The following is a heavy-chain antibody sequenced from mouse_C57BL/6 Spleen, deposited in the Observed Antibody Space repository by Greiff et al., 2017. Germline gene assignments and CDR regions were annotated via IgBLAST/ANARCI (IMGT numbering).Heavy chain of an antibody. CDR3: ARSSSVWYFDV. D-gene: IGHD1-1*01. CDR2: IYPGDGDT. J-gene: IGHJ1*03. CDR1: GYAFSSSW. V-gene: IGHV1-82*01. Sequence: QVQLQQSGPELVKPGASVKISCKASGYAFSSSWMNWVKQRPGKGLEWIGRIYPGDGDTNYNGKFKGKAKLTADKSSSTAYMQLSSLTSEDSAVYFCARSSSVWYFDVWGTGTTVTVSS.